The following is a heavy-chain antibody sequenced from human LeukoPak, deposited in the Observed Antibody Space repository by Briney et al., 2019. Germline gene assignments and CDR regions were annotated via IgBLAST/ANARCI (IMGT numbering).Heavy chain of an antibody. CDR3: ARRAGYSYGPDAFDI. CDR2: IDWDDDK. J-gene: IGHJ3*02. D-gene: IGHD5-18*01. V-gene: IGHV2-70*11. Sequence: SGPTLVNPTQTLTLTCTFSGFSLSTRGMCVSWIRQPPGKALEWLARIDWDDDKYYSTSLKTRLTISKDTSENQVVLTMTNMDPVDTATYYCARRAGYSYGPDAFDIWGQGTMVTVSS. CDR1: GFSLSTRGMC.